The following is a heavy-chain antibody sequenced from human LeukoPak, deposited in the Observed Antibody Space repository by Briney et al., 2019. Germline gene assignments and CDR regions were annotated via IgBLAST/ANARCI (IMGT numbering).Heavy chain of an antibody. Sequence: ASVKVSCKVSGYTLTELSMHWVRQAPGKGLEWMGGFDPEDGETIYAQKFQDRVTMTEDTSTDTAYMELSSLRSEDTAVYYCATQVLRFLEWDYWGQGTLVTVSS. CDR3: ATQVLRFLEWDY. CDR2: FDPEDGET. CDR1: GYTLTELS. D-gene: IGHD3-3*01. J-gene: IGHJ4*02. V-gene: IGHV1-24*01.